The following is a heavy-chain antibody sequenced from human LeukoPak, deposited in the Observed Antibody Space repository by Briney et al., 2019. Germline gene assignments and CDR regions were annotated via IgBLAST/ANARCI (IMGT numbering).Heavy chain of an antibody. CDR2: ISRSSNYI. D-gene: IGHD6-13*01. J-gene: IGHJ4*02. CDR3: GRVAEAAAFDY. V-gene: IGHV3-21*01. CDR1: GFTFSRYS. Sequence: GGSPRLSCAASGFTFSRYSMNWVRQAPGKGLEWVSSISRSSNYIYYADSVKGRFTISRDNAKNSLYLQMNSLRAEDTAVYYCGRVAEAAAFDYWGQGILVTVSS.